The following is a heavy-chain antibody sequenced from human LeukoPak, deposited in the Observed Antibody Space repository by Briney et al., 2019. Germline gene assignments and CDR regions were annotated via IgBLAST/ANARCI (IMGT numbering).Heavy chain of an antibody. CDR1: GGSISSGCSY. Sequence: PSQTPSLTRTVSGGSISSGCSYWGWIRQPPGKGLEWFGYIYYSGSTYYNPSLKSRVTISVDTSKNQFSLKLSSVTAADTAVYYCARITMVRGYYFDYWGQGTLVTVSS. CDR2: IYYSGST. D-gene: IGHD3-10*01. CDR3: ARITMVRGYYFDY. J-gene: IGHJ4*02. V-gene: IGHV4-30-4*01.